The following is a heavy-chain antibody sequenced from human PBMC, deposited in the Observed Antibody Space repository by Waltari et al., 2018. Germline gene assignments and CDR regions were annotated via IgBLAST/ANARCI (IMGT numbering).Heavy chain of an antibody. CDR3: VRPPHCRGATCTAL. CDR2: VLSNGNT. D-gene: IGHD2-15*01. J-gene: IGHJ4*02. Sequence: QLQESGPGRVKPSESLSLTCTVPGSSVSSNSYYWGWIRQSPGKGLEWIGSVLSNGNTYYNPSLKSRVTISVDTSRNQFFLMLTSVTAADTAVYFCVRPPHCRGATCTALWGQGTLVSVSS. V-gene: IGHV4-39*01. CDR1: GSSVSSNSYY.